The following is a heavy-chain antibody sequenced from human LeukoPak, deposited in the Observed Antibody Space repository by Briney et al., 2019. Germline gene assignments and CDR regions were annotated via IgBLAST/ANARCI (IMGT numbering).Heavy chain of an antibody. J-gene: IGHJ4*02. Sequence: PGGSLRLSCAASGFIFKNHWMHWVRQAPGKGLVWVARIDHDGTDITYGDSVKGRFTISRDNAKNTLYLQINSLRDDDTAVYYCARTIVGATFDYWGQGTLVTVSS. CDR1: GFIFKNHW. CDR2: IDHDGTDI. D-gene: IGHD1-26*01. CDR3: ARTIVGATFDY. V-gene: IGHV3-74*03.